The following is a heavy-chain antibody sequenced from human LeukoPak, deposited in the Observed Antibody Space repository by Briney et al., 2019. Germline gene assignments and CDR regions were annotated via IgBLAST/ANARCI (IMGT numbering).Heavy chain of an antibody. CDR3: ARDKGWRLPDPVYYFDY. J-gene: IGHJ4*02. CDR1: GYTFTGYY. Sequence: ASVKVSCKASGYTFTGYYMHWVRQAPGQGLEWMGWINPNSGGTNYAQKLQGRVTMTRDTSISTPYMEMSRLRTDDTAVYYWARDKGWRLPDPVYYFDYWGQGTLVTVSS. CDR2: INPNSGGT. D-gene: IGHD6-25*01. V-gene: IGHV1-2*02.